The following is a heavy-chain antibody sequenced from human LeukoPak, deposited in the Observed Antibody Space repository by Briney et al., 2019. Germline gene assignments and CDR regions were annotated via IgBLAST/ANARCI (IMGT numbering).Heavy chain of an antibody. J-gene: IGHJ4*02. CDR1: GFSFTSYS. Sequence: PGGSLGLSCAASGFSFTSYSMNWVRRAPGKGREWVASISSSSSYIYYADSVKGRFTISRDNAKNSLYLQMNSLRAEDTAVYYCARSTPDIVVLPAAIDYWGQGTLVTVSS. D-gene: IGHD2-2*01. CDR2: ISSSSSYI. CDR3: ARSTPDIVVLPAAIDY. V-gene: IGHV3-21*01.